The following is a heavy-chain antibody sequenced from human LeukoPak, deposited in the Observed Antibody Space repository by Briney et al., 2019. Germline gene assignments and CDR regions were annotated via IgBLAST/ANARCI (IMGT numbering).Heavy chain of an antibody. CDR3: ARYCNGVTCYSGYDY. J-gene: IGHJ4*02. CDR2: ISTNGGGT. Sequence: PGGSLRLSCGASGFXFSSYAIHWVRQTPGKGLEYVSAISTNGGGTYYANSVKGRFTISRDNSKNTLYLQMGSLRAEDMAVYFCARYCNGVTCYSGYDYWGQGTLVTVSS. D-gene: IGHD2-15*01. CDR1: GFXFSSYA. V-gene: IGHV3-64*01.